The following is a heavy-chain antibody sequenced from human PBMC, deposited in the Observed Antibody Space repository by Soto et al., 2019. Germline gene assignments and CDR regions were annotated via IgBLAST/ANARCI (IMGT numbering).Heavy chain of an antibody. Sequence: PGGSLNPSCAASGFTFSSYAMHWVRQAQGKGLEWVALISYDGSDKDYADSVKGRFTISRDNSRNTLFLQMNSLRAEDTAVYYCARDRVESGYPEYFQHWGQGTLVTVPQ. J-gene: IGHJ1*01. CDR3: ARDRVESGYPEYFQH. CDR2: ISYDGSDK. CDR1: GFTFSSYA. D-gene: IGHD3-22*01. V-gene: IGHV3-30-3*01.